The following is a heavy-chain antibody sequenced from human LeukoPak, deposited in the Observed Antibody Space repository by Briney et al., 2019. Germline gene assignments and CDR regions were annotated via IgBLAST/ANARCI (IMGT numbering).Heavy chain of an antibody. CDR2: INPNSGGT. CDR3: ASSTVEINYYYYGMDV. D-gene: IGHD4-23*01. CDR1: GYTFTGYY. V-gene: IGHV1-2*02. J-gene: IGHJ6*02. Sequence: GASVEVSCKASGYTFTGYYMHWVRQAPGQGLEWMGWINPNSGGTNYAQKFQGRVTMTRDTSISTAYMELSRLRSDDTAVYYCASSTVEINYYYYGMDVWGQGTTVTVSS.